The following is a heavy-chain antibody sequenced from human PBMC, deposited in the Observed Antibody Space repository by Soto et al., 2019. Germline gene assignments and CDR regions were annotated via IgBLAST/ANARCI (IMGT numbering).Heavy chain of an antibody. J-gene: IGHJ4*02. CDR3: ARAVEYYDYIWGSYRWSYYFDY. CDR2: ISSSGSTI. D-gene: IGHD3-16*02. V-gene: IGHV3-11*01. Sequence: QVQLVESGGGLVKPGGSLRLSCAASGFTFSDYYMSWIRQAPGKGLEWVSYISSSGSTIYYADSVNGRFTISRDNAKNSLYLQMNSLRAEDTAVYYCARAVEYYDYIWGSYRWSYYFDYWGQGTLVTVSS. CDR1: GFTFSDYY.